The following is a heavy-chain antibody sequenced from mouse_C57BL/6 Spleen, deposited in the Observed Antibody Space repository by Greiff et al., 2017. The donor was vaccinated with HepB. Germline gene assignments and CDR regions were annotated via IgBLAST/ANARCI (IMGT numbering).Heavy chain of an antibody. CDR2: ISSGGSYT. CDR1: GFTFSSYG. J-gene: IGHJ2*01. Sequence: EVKLVESGGDLVKPGGSLKLSCAASGFTFSSYGMSWVRQTPDKRLEWVATISSGGSYTYYPDSVKGRFTISRDNTKNTLYLQMSSLKSEDTAMYYCARHSNYPDYWGQGTTLTVSS. D-gene: IGHD1-1*01. CDR3: ARHSNYPDY. V-gene: IGHV5-6*01.